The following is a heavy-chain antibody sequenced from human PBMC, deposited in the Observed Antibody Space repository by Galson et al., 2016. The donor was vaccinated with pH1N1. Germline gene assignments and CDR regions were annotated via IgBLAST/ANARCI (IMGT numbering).Heavy chain of an antibody. CDR1: GFSLRTTEMG. D-gene: IGHD2-15*01. CDR2: IYWNDDK. Sequence: PALVKPTQTLTLTCTFSGFSLRTTEMGVAWIRQPPGKALEWLALIYWNDDKRYSPYLNNRLTITKDSSRNQVVLTMTNLDPMDTATYFCAKSEGYSEHHLILDYWGQGTLVTISS. V-gene: IGHV2-5*01. CDR3: AKSEGYSEHHLILDY. J-gene: IGHJ4*02.